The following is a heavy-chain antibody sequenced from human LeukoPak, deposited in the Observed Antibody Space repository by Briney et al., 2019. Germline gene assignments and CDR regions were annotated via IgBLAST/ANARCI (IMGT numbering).Heavy chain of an antibody. CDR3: AKSGYNWNLPHY. CDR2: IYDSGST. Sequence: SETLSLTCTVSGGSIIGYYWSWIRQPPGKGLEWIGYIYDSGSTNYNPSLKSRVTMSLDTSKNQFSLKLSSVTAADTAVYYCAKSGYNWNLPHYWGQGTLVTVSS. V-gene: IGHV4-59*08. J-gene: IGHJ4*02. CDR1: GGSIIGYY. D-gene: IGHD1-20*01.